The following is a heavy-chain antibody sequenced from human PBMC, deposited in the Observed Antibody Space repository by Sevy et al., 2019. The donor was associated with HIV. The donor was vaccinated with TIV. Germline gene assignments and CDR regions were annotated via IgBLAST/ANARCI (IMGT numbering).Heavy chain of an antibody. CDR2: ISGYNGNT. CDR1: GYTFTIYG. J-gene: IGHJ3*02. Sequence: ASVKVSCKASGYTFTIYGIRWVRQAPGQGLEWMGWISGYNGNTNYAQKFQDRVTMTTDTSTSTAYMELRSLRSDDTAVYYCARESGAVGATGYGFDIWGQGTMVTVSS. CDR3: ARESGAVGATGYGFDI. V-gene: IGHV1-18*01. D-gene: IGHD1-26*01.